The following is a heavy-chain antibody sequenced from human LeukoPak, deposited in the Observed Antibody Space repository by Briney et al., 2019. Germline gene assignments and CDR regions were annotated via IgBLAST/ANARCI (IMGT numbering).Heavy chain of an antibody. D-gene: IGHD6-13*01. V-gene: IGHV3-30*18. J-gene: IGHJ5*02. CDR3: AKDARAASGTSWFDP. CDR2: ISYDGTNK. CDR1: GFTFSSYG. Sequence: SGGSLRLSCAASGFTFSSYGMHWVRQAPGKGLEDVAVISYDGTNKYYVDSVKGRFTISRDNSKNTLYLQMSSLRAEDTAVYYCAKDARAASGTSWFDPWGQGTLVTVSS.